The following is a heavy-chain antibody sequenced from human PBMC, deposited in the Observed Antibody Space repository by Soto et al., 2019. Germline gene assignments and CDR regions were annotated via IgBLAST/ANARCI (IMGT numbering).Heavy chain of an antibody. Sequence: PSETLSLTCTVSGGSISNYYWNWIRQSPGKGLEWIGNVYNTATTNYNPSLKNRVTISVDASKIQFYLKLRSVTAADTAVYYCARGMAEEQIFYYDIDYWGQGTLVTVSS. CDR2: VYNTATT. J-gene: IGHJ4*02. CDR1: GGSISNYY. D-gene: IGHD3-22*01. CDR3: ARGMAEEQIFYYDIDY. V-gene: IGHV4-59*01.